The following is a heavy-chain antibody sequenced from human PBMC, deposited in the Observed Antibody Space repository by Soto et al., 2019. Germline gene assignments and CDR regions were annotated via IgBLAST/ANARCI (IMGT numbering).Heavy chain of an antibody. Sequence: QVQLVESGGGVVQPGRSLRLSCAASGFTFSSYGMHWVRQAPGKGLEWVAVISYDRSNKYYADSVKGRFTISRDNSKNTLYLQMNSLRAEDTAVYYCAKDHYDILTGPFDYWGQGTLVTVSS. V-gene: IGHV3-30*18. CDR1: GFTFSSYG. D-gene: IGHD3-9*01. CDR2: ISYDRSNK. J-gene: IGHJ4*02. CDR3: AKDHYDILTGPFDY.